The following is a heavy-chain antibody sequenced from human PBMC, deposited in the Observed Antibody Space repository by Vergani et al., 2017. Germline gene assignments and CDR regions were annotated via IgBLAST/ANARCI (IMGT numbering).Heavy chain of an antibody. D-gene: IGHD5-12*01. CDR1: GGSISSGDYY. J-gene: IGHJ3*02. CDR2: IYYSGDT. Sequence: QVQLQESGPGLVKPSQTLSLTCTVSGGSISSGDYYWSWIRQPPGKGLEWIGYIYYSGDTYYNPSLKSRVTISLDTSKNQFSLKLSSVTAADTAVYYCAREIVATIDAFDIWGQGTMITVSS. CDR3: AREIVATIDAFDI. V-gene: IGHV4-30-4*08.